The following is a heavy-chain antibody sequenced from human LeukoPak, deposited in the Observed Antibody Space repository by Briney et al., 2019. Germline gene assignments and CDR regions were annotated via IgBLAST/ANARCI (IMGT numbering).Heavy chain of an antibody. V-gene: IGHV3-74*01. D-gene: IGHD4-11*01. CDR3: ATDDYRGLGY. Sequence: GGSLRLSCAASGITFSNYWMHWVRQAPGKGLVWVSHIVQDGSTTTYADSVKGRFTISRDNAKNTLYLQMNSLRAEDTGLYCCATDDYRGLGYWGQGTLVTVSS. J-gene: IGHJ4*02. CDR2: IVQDGSTT. CDR1: GITFSNYW.